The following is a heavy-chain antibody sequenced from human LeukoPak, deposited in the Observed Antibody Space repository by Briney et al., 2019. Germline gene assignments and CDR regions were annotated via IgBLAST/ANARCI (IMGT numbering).Heavy chain of an antibody. CDR2: IKSKTDGGTT. J-gene: IGHJ4*02. V-gene: IGHV3-15*01. Sequence: GGSLTLPCALSGLTYSVVWKLGAPDARGGAGECVGCIKSKTDGGTTDHAAPVKDRFNISREDSKNTPYLQINSLRTEDTALYYCTARHSTVGFGAYWGQGNLVTVSS. CDR1: GLTYSVVW. CDR3: TARHSTVGFGAY. D-gene: IGHD3-10*01.